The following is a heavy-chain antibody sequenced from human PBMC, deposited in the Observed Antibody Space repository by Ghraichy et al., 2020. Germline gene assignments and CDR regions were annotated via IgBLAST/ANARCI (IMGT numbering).Heavy chain of an antibody. J-gene: IGHJ4*02. CDR1: GYLFNTYA. V-gene: IGHV7-4-1*02. Sequence: ASVKVSCKASGYLFNTYAMNWVRQAPGQGLEWMGWINTDTGEPTYVQGFTGRFVFSVDTSVTTAYLQISNLKAEDTAFYYCARDEARDYGDYSLGHWGQGTLVTVSS. CDR3: ARDEARDYGDYSLGH. D-gene: IGHD4-17*01. CDR2: INTDTGEP.